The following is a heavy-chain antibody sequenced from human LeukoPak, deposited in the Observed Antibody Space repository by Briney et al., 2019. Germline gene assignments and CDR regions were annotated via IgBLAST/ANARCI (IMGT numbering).Heavy chain of an antibody. CDR1: GFTFSNYG. D-gene: IGHD6-19*01. CDR3: AKDRYERGWYFDY. Sequence: GGSLRLSCAASGFTFSNYGMHWVRQAPGKGLEWVAFIRYDGSNKYYADSVKGRFTISRDNSKNTLYLQMNSLRAEDTAVYYCAKDRYERGWYFDYWGQGTLVTVSS. V-gene: IGHV3-30*02. CDR2: IRYDGSNK. J-gene: IGHJ4*02.